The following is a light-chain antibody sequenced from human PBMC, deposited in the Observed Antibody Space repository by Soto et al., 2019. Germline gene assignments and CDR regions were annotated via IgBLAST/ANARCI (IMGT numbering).Light chain of an antibody. J-gene: IGKJ1*01. CDR3: QQSYSTPRT. CDR2: AAS. CDR1: QRISTY. V-gene: IGKV1-39*01. Sequence: DIQMTQSPSSLSASVGDRVTITCRASQRISTYLNWYQQKPGEAPKLLIYAASNLQSGVPSRFSGSGSGTDFTLTISSLQPEDSATYYCQQSYSTPRTFGQGTKIEIK.